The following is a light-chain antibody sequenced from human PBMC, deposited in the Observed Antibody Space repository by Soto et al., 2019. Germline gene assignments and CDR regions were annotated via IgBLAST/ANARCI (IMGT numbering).Light chain of an antibody. CDR1: GSDVGNYKY. V-gene: IGLV2-8*01. CDR3: SSYAGSNNWV. CDR2: EVS. J-gene: IGLJ3*02. Sequence: QSALTQSPSAFGSRGQSVTISCTGTGSDVGNYKYVSWYQQHPGKAPKLMIYEVSKRPSGVPDRFSGSKSGNTASLTVSGLQAEDEADYYCSSYAGSNNWVFGGGTKLTVL.